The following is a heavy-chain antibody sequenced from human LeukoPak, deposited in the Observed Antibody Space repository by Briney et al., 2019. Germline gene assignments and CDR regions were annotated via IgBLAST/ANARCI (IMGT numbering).Heavy chain of an antibody. V-gene: IGHV1-18*01. J-gene: IGHJ4*02. D-gene: IGHD6-19*01. CDR3: ARVQYSSGWYYFDY. CDR2: SSAYNGNT. Sequence: ASVKVSCKASGYTFTSYGISWVRQAPGQGLEWMGWSSAYNGNTNYTQKLQGRVTMTTDTSTSTAYMELRSLRSDDTAVYYCARVQYSSGWYYFDYWGQGTLVTVSS. CDR1: GYTFTSYG.